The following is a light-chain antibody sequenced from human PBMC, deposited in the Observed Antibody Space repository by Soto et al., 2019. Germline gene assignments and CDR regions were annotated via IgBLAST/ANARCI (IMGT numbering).Light chain of an antibody. CDR2: AAS. CDR1: QSISNH. Sequence: DIQMTQSPSSLSASVEDRVIITCRASQSISNHLNWYQQKPVKAPKLLIFAASSLQSGVPSRFSGSRSGPDFTLTFSSLKPEDFATCASQQRHSSPPTFGKGTKVEIK. V-gene: IGKV1-39*01. J-gene: IGKJ1*01. CDR3: QQRHSSPPT.